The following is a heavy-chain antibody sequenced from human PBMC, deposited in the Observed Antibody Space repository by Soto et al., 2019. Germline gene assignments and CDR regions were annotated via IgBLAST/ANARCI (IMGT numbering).Heavy chain of an antibody. CDR2: IYYSGST. Sequence: SETLSLTCTVSGGSISSGDYYWSWIRQPPGKGLEWIGYIYYSGSTYYNPSLKSRVTISVDTSKNQFSLKLSSVTAADTAVYYCARSSDYGGNSVRAFDIWGQGTMVTVSS. V-gene: IGHV4-30-4*01. J-gene: IGHJ3*02. CDR1: GGSISSGDYY. CDR3: ARSSDYGGNSVRAFDI. D-gene: IGHD4-17*01.